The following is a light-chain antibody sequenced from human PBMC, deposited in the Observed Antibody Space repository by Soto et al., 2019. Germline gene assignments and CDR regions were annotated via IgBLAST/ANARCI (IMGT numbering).Light chain of an antibody. CDR2: DAS. J-gene: IGKJ2*01. CDR1: QSLSSY. V-gene: IGKV3-11*01. Sequence: ETVLTQSPATLSLSPGDRATLSCRDSQSLSSYLAWYQQKPGQAPRLLIFDASNRATGIPARFSGGGSGTDFTLTIISLEPEDFAVYFSQQRRNSYTFGQGTKLEIK. CDR3: QQRRNSYT.